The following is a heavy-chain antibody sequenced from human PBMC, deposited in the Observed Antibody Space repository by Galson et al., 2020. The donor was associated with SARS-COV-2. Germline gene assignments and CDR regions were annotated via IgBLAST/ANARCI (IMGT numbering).Heavy chain of an antibody. J-gene: IGHJ6*02. Sequence: QAGGSLRLSCAASGFTFNTYGMHWVRQAPGKGLKWVAFISYDGINNYYEDSVKGRFTISRDNSKNTLYLQMNSLRAEDTAVYYCAKDQEEYHGSGSYSGGGMDVWGRGTTVTVSS. V-gene: IGHV3-30*18. CDR2: ISYDGINN. CDR3: AKDQEEYHGSGSYSGGGMDV. CDR1: GFTFNTYG. D-gene: IGHD3-10*01.